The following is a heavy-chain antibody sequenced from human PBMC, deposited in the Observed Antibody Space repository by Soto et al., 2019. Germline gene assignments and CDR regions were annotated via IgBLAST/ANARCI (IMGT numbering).Heavy chain of an antibody. Sequence: ASVKVSCKASGYTFTSYGISWVRQAPGQGLEWMGWISAYNGNTNYAQKHQGKVTMTTDTSTSKAYMELGSLIFYDTAVFYCAGVWSAADFHYWGQETLVTVS. CDR2: ISAYNGNT. V-gene: IGHV1-18*01. J-gene: IGHJ4*02. CDR1: GYTFTSYG. D-gene: IGHD6-13*01. CDR3: AGVWSAADFHY.